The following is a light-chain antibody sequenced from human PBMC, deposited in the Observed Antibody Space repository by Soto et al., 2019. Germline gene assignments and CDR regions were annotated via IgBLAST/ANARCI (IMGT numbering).Light chain of an antibody. Sequence: QSVLTQPPSVSGAPGQRVTISCTGSSSNIGAGYDVHWYQQLPGTAPKPLIYGNSNRPSGVPDRFSGSKSGTSATLAITGLRAEDEDDYYCQSYDSGVSAVVFGGGTQLTVL. CDR1: SSNIGAGYD. CDR3: QSYDSGVSAVV. J-gene: IGLJ2*01. CDR2: GNS. V-gene: IGLV1-40*01.